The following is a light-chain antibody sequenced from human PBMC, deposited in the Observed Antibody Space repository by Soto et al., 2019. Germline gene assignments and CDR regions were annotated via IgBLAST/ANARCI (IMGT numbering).Light chain of an antibody. J-gene: IGKJ1*01. V-gene: IGKV1-12*01. Sequence: EIQLTQSPSSLSASVGDSVTITCRACEDIRSGLGWYQQKPGEAPKLLIFAASSLQSGVPPRFRGSGFRTHFTLTITDLQPVYFANYYWRQANSFPPWTFGQGTKV. CDR2: AAS. CDR1: EDIRSG. CDR3: RQANSFPPWT.